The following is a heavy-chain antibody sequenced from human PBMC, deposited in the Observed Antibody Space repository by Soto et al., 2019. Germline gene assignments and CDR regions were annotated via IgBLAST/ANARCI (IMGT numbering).Heavy chain of an antibody. CDR3: VRDGLDYYDTERLYFDN. V-gene: IGHV3-21*01. CDR2: SSRSAVYI. D-gene: IGHD3-22*01. J-gene: IGHJ4*02. CDR1: GLNFITYS. Sequence: LRLSCAASGLNFITYSLSWVRQSPGKVLEWVASSSRSAVYIDYADSVKGRFTISRDNANNSLYLKMKSLRAEDTATYYCVRDGLDYYDTERLYFDNWGQGTMVTVSS.